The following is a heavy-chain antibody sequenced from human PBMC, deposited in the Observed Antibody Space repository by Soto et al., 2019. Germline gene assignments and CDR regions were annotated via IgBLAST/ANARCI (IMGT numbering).Heavy chain of an antibody. CDR3: ARALLARTIYYYGMEV. CDR1: VFTFSSCR. Sequence: GGSLRLSCAASVFTFSSCRMHWVRQSPGKGLVWVSRINSDGSSTSYADSVKGRFTISRDNAKNTLYLQMNSLRAEDTAVYYCARALLARTIYYYGMEVWGQGTTVTVSS. CDR2: INSDGSST. D-gene: IGHD2-8*01. V-gene: IGHV3-74*01. J-gene: IGHJ6*02.